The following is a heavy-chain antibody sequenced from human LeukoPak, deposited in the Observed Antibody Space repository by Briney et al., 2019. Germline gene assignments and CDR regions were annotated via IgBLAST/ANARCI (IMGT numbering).Heavy chain of an antibody. J-gene: IGHJ5*02. CDR1: GFTFSSYD. CDR2: ISSNSGSI. CDR3: TKGAHYYDSSGYWS. V-gene: IGHV3-9*01. D-gene: IGHD3-22*01. Sequence: GGSLRLSCAASGFTFSSYDMHWVRQAPGKGLEWVSGISSNSGSIDYADSVKGRFTISRDNAKNSLYLQMNSLRAEDTALYYCTKGAHYYDSSGYWSWGQGTLVTVSS.